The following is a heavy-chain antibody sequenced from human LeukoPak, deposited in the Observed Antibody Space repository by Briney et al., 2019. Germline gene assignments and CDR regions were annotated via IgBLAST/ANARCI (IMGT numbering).Heavy chain of an antibody. CDR3: ARDGFDQGEFDY. D-gene: IGHD3-10*01. CDR2: IIPILGIA. CDR1: GGTFSSYA. V-gene: IGHV1-69*04. J-gene: IGHJ4*02. Sequence: SVKVSCKASGGTFSSYAISWVRQAPGQGLEWMGRIIPILGIANYAQKFQGRVTITADKSTSTAYMGLSSLRSEDTAVYYRARDGFDQGEFDYWGQGTLVTVSS.